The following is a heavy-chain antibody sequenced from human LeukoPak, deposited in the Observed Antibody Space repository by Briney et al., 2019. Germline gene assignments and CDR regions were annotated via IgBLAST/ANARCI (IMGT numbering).Heavy chain of an antibody. J-gene: IGHJ4*02. V-gene: IGHV1-2*02. CDR2: INPNSGGT. CDR1: GYTFTGYY. D-gene: IGHD3-3*01. Sequence: ASVKVSCKASGYTFTGYYMHWVRQAPGQGLEWMGWINPNSGGTNYGQKFQGRVTMTRDTSISTAYMELSRLRSDDTAVYYCARDFQSVSYDFWSGYHYYFDYWGQGTLVTVSS. CDR3: ARDFQSVSYDFWSGYHYYFDY.